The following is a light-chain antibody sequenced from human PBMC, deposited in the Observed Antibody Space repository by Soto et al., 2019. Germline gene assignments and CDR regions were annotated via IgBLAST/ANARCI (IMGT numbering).Light chain of an antibody. J-gene: IGLJ1*01. V-gene: IGLV2-8*01. CDR2: EVN. Sequence: QSVLTQPPSASGSPGQSVSISCSGGSSDVGGSKYVSWYQVKPGKAPKLIIYEVNRRPEGAPYRFSGSKSGNTASLTVSGLQAEGEGDYYCFSYADSNNFVFGYGTKVTVL. CDR1: SSDVGGSKY. CDR3: FSYADSNNFV.